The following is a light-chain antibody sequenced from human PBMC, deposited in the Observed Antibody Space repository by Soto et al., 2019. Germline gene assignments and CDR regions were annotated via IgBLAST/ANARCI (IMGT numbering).Light chain of an antibody. CDR3: QQYNEWPLT. CDR1: QRVSNT. CDR2: GAS. V-gene: IGKV3-15*01. Sequence: EIVMTHSPATLSVYPGERATLSCRASQRVSNTLAWYQQKPGQGPWLLMYGASTRATGIPARFSGSGSGTEFTLTISSLQSEDSAVYYCQQYNEWPLTFGPGTKLDIK. J-gene: IGKJ3*01.